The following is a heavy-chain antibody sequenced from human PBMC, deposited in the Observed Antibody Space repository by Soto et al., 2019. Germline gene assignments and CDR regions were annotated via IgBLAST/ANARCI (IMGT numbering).Heavy chain of an antibody. D-gene: IGHD2-2*01. CDR1: GFTFSDYY. Sequence: GGSLRLSCAASGFTFSDYYMSWIRQAPGKGLEWVSYISSSGSTIYYADSVKGRFTISRDNAKNSLYLQMNSLRAEDTAVYYCAREGEDIVVVPAAMPSVYYYSMDVWGKGTTVTVSS. CDR2: ISSSGSTI. J-gene: IGHJ6*03. CDR3: AREGEDIVVVPAAMPSVYYYSMDV. V-gene: IGHV3-11*01.